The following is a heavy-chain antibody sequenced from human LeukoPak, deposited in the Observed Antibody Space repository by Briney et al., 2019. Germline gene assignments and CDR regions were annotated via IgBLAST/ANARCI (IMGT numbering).Heavy chain of an antibody. D-gene: IGHD6-13*01. V-gene: IGHV3-9*01. J-gene: IGHJ6*03. CDR3: AKGSWSTYYYYYMDV. Sequence: GGSLRLSCAASGFTFDDYAMHWVRQAPGKGLEWVSGISWNSGSIGYADSVKGRFTISRDNAKNSLYLQMNSLRAEDTALYYCAKGSWSTYYYYYMDVWGKGTTVTVSS. CDR2: ISWNSGSI. CDR1: GFTFDDYA.